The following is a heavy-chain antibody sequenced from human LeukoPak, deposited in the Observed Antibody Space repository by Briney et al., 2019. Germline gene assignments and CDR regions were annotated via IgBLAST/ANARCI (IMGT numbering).Heavy chain of an antibody. CDR2: INSDGSST. J-gene: IGHJ4*02. CDR1: GFTFSSYW. CDR3: ARDSYSSGAHFDY. Sequence: GGSLRLSCAASGFTFSSYWMHWFRQAPGKGLVWVSRINSDGSSTSYADSVKGRFTISRDNAKNTLYLQMNSLRAEDTAVYYCARDSYSSGAHFDYWGQGTLVTVSS. V-gene: IGHV3-74*01. D-gene: IGHD6-19*01.